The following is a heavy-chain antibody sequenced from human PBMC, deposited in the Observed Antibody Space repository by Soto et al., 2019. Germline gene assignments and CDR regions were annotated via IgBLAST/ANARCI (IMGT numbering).Heavy chain of an antibody. V-gene: IGHV4-39*01. Sequence: SETLSLTCTVSGGSISSSSYYWGWIRQPPGKGLEWIGSIYYSGSTYYNPSLKSRVTISVDTSKNQFSLKLSSVTAADTAVYYCARPPPGYGDYAFDDWGQGTLVTVSS. CDR1: GGSISSSSYY. CDR2: IYYSGST. CDR3: ARPPPGYGDYAFDD. J-gene: IGHJ4*02. D-gene: IGHD4-17*01.